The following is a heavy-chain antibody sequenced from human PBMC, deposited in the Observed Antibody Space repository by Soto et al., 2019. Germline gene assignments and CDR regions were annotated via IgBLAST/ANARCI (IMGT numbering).Heavy chain of an antibody. V-gene: IGHV3-30-3*01. CDR2: ISYDGSNK. D-gene: IGHD6-19*01. CDR3: ARDIVAVAGILDY. J-gene: IGHJ4*02. CDR1: GFTFSSYA. Sequence: QVQLVESGGGVVQPGRSLRLSCAASGFTFSSYAMHWVRQAPGKGLEWVAVISYDGSNKYYADSVKGRFTISRDNSKNTLYLQMNSLRAEDTAVYYCARDIVAVAGILDYWGQGTLVTVSS.